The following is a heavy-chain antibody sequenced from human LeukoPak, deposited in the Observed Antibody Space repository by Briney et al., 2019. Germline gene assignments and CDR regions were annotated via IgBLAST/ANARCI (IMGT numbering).Heavy chain of an antibody. D-gene: IGHD1-26*01. CDR2: IVVGSGNT. CDR1: GFTFTSSA. CDR3: AAGKTGATFLRGY. V-gene: IGHV1-58*01. J-gene: IGHJ4*02. Sequence: ASVKVSCKASGFTFTSSAVQWVRQARGQRLEWIGWIVVGSGNTNYAQKFQERVTITRDMSTSTAYMELSSLRSEDMAVYYCAAGKTGATFLRGYWGQGTLVTVSS.